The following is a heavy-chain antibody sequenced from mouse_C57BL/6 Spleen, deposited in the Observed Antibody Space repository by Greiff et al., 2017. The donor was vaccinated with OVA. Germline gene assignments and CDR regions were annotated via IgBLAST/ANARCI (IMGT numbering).Heavy chain of an antibody. CDR2: ISDGGSYT. CDR3: ARDDPSFAY. CDR1: GFTFSSYA. Sequence: EVKVVESGGGLVKPGGSLKLSCAASGFTFSSYAMSWVRQTPEKRLEWVATISDGGSYTYYPDNVKGRFTISRDNAKNNLYLQMSHLKSEDTAMYYCARDDPSFAYWGQGTLVTVSA. J-gene: IGHJ3*01. V-gene: IGHV5-4*01.